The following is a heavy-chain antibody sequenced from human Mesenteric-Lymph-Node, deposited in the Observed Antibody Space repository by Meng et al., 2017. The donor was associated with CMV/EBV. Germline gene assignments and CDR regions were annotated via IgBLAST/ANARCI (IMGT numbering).Heavy chain of an antibody. V-gene: IGHV5-10-1*01. CDR2: IDPGNSYT. CDR3: ARQADSSDAWD. Sequence: SCKGSGYSCTTYWISWVRQMPGKGLEWMGKIDPGNSYTNYSPSFQGRVTISVDKSISTAYLQWSSLKASDTAMYYCARQADSSDAWDWGQGTLVTVSS. J-gene: IGHJ4*02. D-gene: IGHD3-22*01. CDR1: GYSCTTYW.